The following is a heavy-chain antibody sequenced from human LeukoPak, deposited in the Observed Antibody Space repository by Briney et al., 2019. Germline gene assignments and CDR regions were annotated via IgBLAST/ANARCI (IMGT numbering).Heavy chain of an antibody. CDR2: IYYSGST. V-gene: IGHV4-39*07. CDR3: ARPLGTNWGSLWDV. J-gene: IGHJ6*04. Sequence: KPSETLSLTCTVSGGSISSSSYYWGWIRQPPGKGLEWIGSIYYSGSTNYNPSLKSRVTISVDTSKNQFSLKLSSVTAADTAVYYCARPLGTNWGSLWDVWGKGTTVTVSS. D-gene: IGHD7-27*01. CDR1: GGSISSSSYY.